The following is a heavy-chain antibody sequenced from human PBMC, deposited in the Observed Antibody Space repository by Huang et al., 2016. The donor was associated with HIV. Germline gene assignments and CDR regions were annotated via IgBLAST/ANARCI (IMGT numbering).Heavy chain of an antibody. D-gene: IGHD3-10*01. CDR3: ARALLLFGLGSPLDF. CDR2: INPSGAST. V-gene: IGHV1-46*01. J-gene: IGHJ4*02. Sequence: QVQLVQSGAEVKKPGASVKLSCKASGYTFTTYHMHWVRQAPGQGLEGMGMINPSGASTSYAQAFQGRVTMTSDTSTSTVYMELSSLTPEDTAVYYCARALLLFGLGSPLDFWGQGSLVTVSS. CDR1: GYTFTTYH.